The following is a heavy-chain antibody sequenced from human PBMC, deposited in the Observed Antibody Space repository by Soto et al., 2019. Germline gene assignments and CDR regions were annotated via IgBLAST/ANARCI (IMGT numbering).Heavy chain of an antibody. CDR1: GFTFIDYS. CDR3: ARPGEGALFYYAMDV. Sequence: GGSLRLSCAASGFTFIDYSMNWIRQAPGKGLEWISFISGRGDAIYYADSLKGRFIVSRDNAKNSLYLQMNRLSDDDTAVYYCARPGEGALFYYAMDVWGQGTTVTVSS. CDR2: ISGRGDAI. J-gene: IGHJ6*02. V-gene: IGHV3-48*02. D-gene: IGHD3-16*01.